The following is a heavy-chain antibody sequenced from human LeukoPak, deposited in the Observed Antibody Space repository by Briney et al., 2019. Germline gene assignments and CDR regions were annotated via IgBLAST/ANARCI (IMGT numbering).Heavy chain of an antibody. Sequence: PSETLSLTCAVYGGSFSGYYWSWIRPPPGKGLEWIGEINHSGSTNYNPSLKSRVTISVDTSKNQFSLKLSSVTAADTAVYYCARGLSRYPFDPWGQGTLVTVSS. D-gene: IGHD3-16*02. J-gene: IGHJ5*02. CDR3: ARGLSRYPFDP. CDR2: INHSGST. V-gene: IGHV4-34*01. CDR1: GGSFSGYY.